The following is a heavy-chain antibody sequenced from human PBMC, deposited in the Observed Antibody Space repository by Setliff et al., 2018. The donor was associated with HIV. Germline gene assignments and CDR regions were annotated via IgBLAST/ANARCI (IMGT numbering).Heavy chain of an antibody. V-gene: IGHV4-39*01. CDR2: IYYSGST. Sequence: SETLSLTCSVSGDSISSSSYYWGWIRQPPGKGLEWIGSIYYSGSTYYNPSLNSPVTISVDASKNQFSLKLSSVTAADTAVYYCASLPPLYDSSGYYFDYWGQGTLVTVSS. CDR1: GDSISSSSYY. CDR3: ASLPPLYDSSGYYFDY. D-gene: IGHD3-22*01. J-gene: IGHJ4*02.